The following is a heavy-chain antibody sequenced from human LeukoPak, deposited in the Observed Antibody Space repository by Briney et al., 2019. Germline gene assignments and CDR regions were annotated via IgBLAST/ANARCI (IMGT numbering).Heavy chain of an antibody. D-gene: IGHD6-13*01. J-gene: IGHJ4*02. CDR3: ARDAYSSSWTPFDY. V-gene: IGHV4-59*01. CDR2: IYYSGST. CDR1: GGSISSYY. Sequence: SETLSLTCTVSGGSISSYYWSWIRQPPGKGLEWIGYIYYSGSTNYNPSLKSRVTISVDTSKNQFSLKLSSVTAADTAVYYCARDAYSSSWTPFDYWGQGTLVTVSS.